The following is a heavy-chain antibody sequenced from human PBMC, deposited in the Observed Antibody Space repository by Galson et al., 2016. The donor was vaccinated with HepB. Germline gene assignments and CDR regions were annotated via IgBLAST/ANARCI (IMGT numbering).Heavy chain of an antibody. V-gene: IGHV4-4*02. CDR2: ISHSGSS. Sequence: SETLSLTCAVSGGSIDSNKWWSWVRQPPGRGLQWIGEISHSGSSNYNPSLKSRVTISVDKSKNQFSLKVNSVTAADTAVYYCARGYSFWSGPMDVWGQGTTVTVSS. J-gene: IGHJ6*02. D-gene: IGHD3-3*01. CDR1: GGSIDSNKW. CDR3: ARGYSFWSGPMDV.